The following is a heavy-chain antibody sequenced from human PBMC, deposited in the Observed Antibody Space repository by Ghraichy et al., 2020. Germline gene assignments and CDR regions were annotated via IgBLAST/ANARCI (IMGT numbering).Heavy chain of an antibody. V-gene: IGHV4-34*01. Sequence: SETLSLTCAVYGGSFSGYYWSWIRQPPGKGLEWIGEINHSGSTNYNPSLKSRVTISVDTSKNQFSLKLSSVTAADPAVYYCARGYGDYVLCWFDPWGQGTLVTVSS. CDR1: GGSFSGYY. CDR2: INHSGST. J-gene: IGHJ5*02. CDR3: ARGYGDYVLCWFDP. D-gene: IGHD4-17*01.